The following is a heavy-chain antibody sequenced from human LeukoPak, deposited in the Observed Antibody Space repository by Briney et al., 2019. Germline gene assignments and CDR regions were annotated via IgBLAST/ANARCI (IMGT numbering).Heavy chain of an antibody. Sequence: SQTLSLTCTVSGGSISSGGYYWSWIRQHPGKGLEWIGYIYYSGSTYYNPSLKSRVTISVDTSKNQFSLKLSSVTAADTAVYYCATAQQGYCSSTSCPVDYYGMDVWAKGPRSPSP. CDR1: GGSISSGGYY. CDR3: ATAQQGYCSSTSCPVDYYGMDV. V-gene: IGHV4-31*03. J-gene: IGHJ6*02. D-gene: IGHD2-2*01. CDR2: IYYSGST.